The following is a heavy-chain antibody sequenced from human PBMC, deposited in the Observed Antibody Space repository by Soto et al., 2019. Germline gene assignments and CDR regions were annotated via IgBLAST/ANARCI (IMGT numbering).Heavy chain of an antibody. CDR3: ARDLVAMPKNDVFDM. V-gene: IGHV3-7*01. Sequence: EVHLVEAGGGWVHPGGSLKLSCVPSGFTFSRYWMAWVRQAPGKGLEGVALIKFDEIEKYTVEGRFTISRDNAKNSLYLQMNSLRVEDTAVYYCARDLVAMPKNDVFDMWGQGTMVTVSS. J-gene: IGHJ3*02. D-gene: IGHD2-21*01. CDR1: GFTFSRYW. CDR2: IKFDEIEK.